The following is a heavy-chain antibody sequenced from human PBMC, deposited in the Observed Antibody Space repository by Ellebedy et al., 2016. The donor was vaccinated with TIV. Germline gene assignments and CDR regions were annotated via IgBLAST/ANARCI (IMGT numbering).Heavy chain of an antibody. Sequence: PGGSLRLSCTASGFSFNNYAMTWVRQAPGKGLEWVSAISGRGDYIYYADSVKGRFTISKDIAKSTLFLQMNSLRAEDTAVYYCVRDRGRPDSFDLWGRGTMVIVSS. CDR1: GFSFNNYA. CDR2: ISGRGDYI. V-gene: IGHV3-23*01. J-gene: IGHJ3*01. CDR3: VRDRGRPDSFDL.